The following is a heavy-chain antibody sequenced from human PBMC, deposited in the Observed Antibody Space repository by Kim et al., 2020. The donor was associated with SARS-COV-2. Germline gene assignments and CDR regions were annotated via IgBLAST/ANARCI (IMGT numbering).Heavy chain of an antibody. Sequence: SVKVSCKTSGGTFNNYAINWVRQAPGQGLEWLGGIIPTFAPTIKYSEKFRDRLTITADESTATAYMELSSLKSDDTAVYYSAREKEATFYYESSGFFRLGYWGKGTWVTVSS. D-gene: IGHD3-22*01. V-gene: IGHV1-69*13. J-gene: IGHJ4*02. CDR3: AREKEATFYYESSGFFRLGY. CDR2: IIPTFAPTI. CDR1: GGTFNNYA.